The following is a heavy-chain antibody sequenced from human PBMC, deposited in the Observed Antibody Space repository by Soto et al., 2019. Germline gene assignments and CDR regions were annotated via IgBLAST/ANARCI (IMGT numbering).Heavy chain of an antibody. J-gene: IGHJ6*02. CDR2: INSDGSST. Sequence: GGSLRLSCAASGFTFSSYWMHWVRQAPGKGLVWVSRINSDGSSTSYADSVKGRFTISRDNAKNTLYLQMNSLRAEDTAVYYCARVYKPAFDYYYYGMDVWGQGTTVTVSS. CDR3: ARVYKPAFDYYYYGMDV. V-gene: IGHV3-74*01. CDR1: GFTFSSYW. D-gene: IGHD1-20*01.